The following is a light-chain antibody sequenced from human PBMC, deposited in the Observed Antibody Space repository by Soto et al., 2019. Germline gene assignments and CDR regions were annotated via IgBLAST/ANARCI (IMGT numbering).Light chain of an antibody. CDR3: SSYTSSTTPYV. Sequence: QSALTQPASVSGSPGQSITISCTGTSSDVGGYNYVSWYQQHPGKAPKFMIYDVSNRPSGVSNRFSGSKSGNTASLTISGLQAEYEADYYCSSYTSSTTPYVFGTGTKLTVL. V-gene: IGLV2-14*01. CDR1: SSDVGGYNY. CDR2: DVS. J-gene: IGLJ1*01.